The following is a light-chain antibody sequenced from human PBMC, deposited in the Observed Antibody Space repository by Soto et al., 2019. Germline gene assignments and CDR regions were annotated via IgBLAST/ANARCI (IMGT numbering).Light chain of an antibody. V-gene: IGKV1-5*03. J-gene: IGKJ1*01. CDR2: KAP. Sequence: DIQMTQSPSTLSASVGDRVTITCRASQSISNWLAWYQQKPGKAPNLLIYKAPSLESGVPSRFSGSGSGTEFTLTISSLQPDDFATYYCQQYNSYWTFGQGTKVEIK. CDR1: QSISNW. CDR3: QQYNSYWT.